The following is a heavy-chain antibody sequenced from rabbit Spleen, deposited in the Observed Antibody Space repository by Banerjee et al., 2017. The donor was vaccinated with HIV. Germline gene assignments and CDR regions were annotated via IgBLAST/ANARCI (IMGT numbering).Heavy chain of an antibody. V-gene: IGHV1S45*01. CDR2: VDVNSSGFT. J-gene: IGHJ4*01. D-gene: IGHD1-1*01. CDR3: ARDLVAVIGWNFSL. Sequence: QEQLVESGGGLVRPEGSLKLSCKASGFSFSSGYDMCWVRQAPGKGLEWIGCVDVNSSGFTYFASWAKGRFIMSRTSSTKVTLQMTSLTAADTATYFCARDLVAVIGWNFSLWGPGTLVT. CDR1: GFSFSSGYD.